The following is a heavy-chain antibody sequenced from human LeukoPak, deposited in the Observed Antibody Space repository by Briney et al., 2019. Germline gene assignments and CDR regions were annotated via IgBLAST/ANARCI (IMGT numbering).Heavy chain of an antibody. CDR3: ARSESLYCSGGSCSGYEYFQH. V-gene: IGHV3-30-3*01. CDR1: GFTFSSYA. D-gene: IGHD2-15*01. J-gene: IGHJ1*01. CDR2: ISYDGSNK. Sequence: GGSLRLSCAASGFTFSSYAMHWVRQAPGKGLEWVAVISYDGSNKYYADSVKGRFTISRDNSKNTLYLQMNSLRAEDTAVYYCARSESLYCSGGSCSGYEYFQHWGQGTLVTVSS.